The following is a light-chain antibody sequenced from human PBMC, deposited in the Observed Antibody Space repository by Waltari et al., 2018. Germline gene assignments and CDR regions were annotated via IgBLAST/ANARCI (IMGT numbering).Light chain of an antibody. J-gene: IGKJ5*01. V-gene: IGKV3-20*01. CDR3: QQYVTSPLA. Sequence: EIVLTQSPGTLSLSPGERATLSCRASQSVSSSYLAWYQQKPGQAPRPLIYGASSRATGIPDRFSGSGSGTDFTLTISRLEPEDFAVYYCQQYVTSPLAFGQGTRLEIK. CDR1: QSVSSSY. CDR2: GAS.